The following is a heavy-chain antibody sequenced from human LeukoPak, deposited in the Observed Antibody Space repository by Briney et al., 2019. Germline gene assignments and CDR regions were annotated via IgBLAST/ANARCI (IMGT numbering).Heavy chain of an antibody. CDR3: ARDWGYYYYYGMDV. V-gene: IGHV3-21*01. D-gene: IGHD3-16*01. Sequence: GGSLRLSCAASGFTFGSYSMNWVRQAPGKGLEWVSSISSSSSYIYYADSVKGRFTISRDNAKNSLYLQMSSLRAEDTAVYYCARDWGYYYYYGMDVWGQGTTVTVSS. CDR2: ISSSSSYI. CDR1: GFTFGSYS. J-gene: IGHJ6*02.